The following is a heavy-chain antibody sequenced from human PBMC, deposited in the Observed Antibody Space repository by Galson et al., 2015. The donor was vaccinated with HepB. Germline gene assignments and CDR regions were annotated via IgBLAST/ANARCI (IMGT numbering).Heavy chain of an antibody. J-gene: IGHJ6*03. V-gene: IGHV4-59*01. CDR1: GGSISSYY. D-gene: IGHD1-1*01. Sequence: SETLSLTCTVSGGSISSYYWSWIRQPPGKGLEWIGYIYYSGSTNYNPSLKSRVTISVDTSKNQFSLKLSSVTAADTAVYYCARVLVGKGDYYYMDVWGKGTTVTVSS. CDR3: ARVLVGKGDYYYMDV. CDR2: IYYSGST.